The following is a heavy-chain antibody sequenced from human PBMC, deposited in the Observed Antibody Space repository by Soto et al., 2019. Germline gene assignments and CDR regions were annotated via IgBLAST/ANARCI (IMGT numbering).Heavy chain of an antibody. CDR1: GGSITSNW. D-gene: IGHD1-26*01. CDR2: IFHTGSA. CDR3: ARHIAVSGTRGFDP. V-gene: IGHV4-4*02. Sequence: QVQLQESGPGLMKPSGTLSLTCAVSGGSITSNWWSWVRQPPGKGLEWIAEIFHTGSANYNPSRRSRLTISKDKYKNQLPLNLNSVTAADTAVYYCARHIAVSGTRGFDPWGQGTLVTVSS. J-gene: IGHJ5*02.